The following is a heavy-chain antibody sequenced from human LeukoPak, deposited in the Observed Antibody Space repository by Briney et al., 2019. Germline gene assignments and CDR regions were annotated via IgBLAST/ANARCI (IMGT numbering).Heavy chain of an antibody. V-gene: IGHV4-39*01. CDR2: IYYTGST. Sequence: KPSETLSLTCPVSGGSVSSSRYYWGWIRQPPGKGLEWIGSIYYTGSTYYKPSLKSRVTISVDTSKNQFSLKLSSVTAADTAVYYCATTYYYDSSGYSPFSFDYRGQGTLVTVSS. CDR1: GGSVSSSRYY. D-gene: IGHD3-22*01. J-gene: IGHJ4*02. CDR3: ATTYYYDSSGYSPFSFDY.